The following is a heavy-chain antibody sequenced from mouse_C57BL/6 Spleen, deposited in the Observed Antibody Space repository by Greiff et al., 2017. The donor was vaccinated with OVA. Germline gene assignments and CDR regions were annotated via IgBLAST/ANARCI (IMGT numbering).Heavy chain of an antibody. CDR2: INPNNGGT. J-gene: IGHJ4*01. D-gene: IGHD3-3*01. V-gene: IGHV1-22*01. CDR3: ARTWLGGAMDY. Sequence: VHVKQSGPELVKPGASVKMSCKASGYTFTDYNMHWVKQSHGKSLEWIGYINPNNGGTSYNQKFKGKATLTVNKSSSTAYMELRSLTSEDSAVYYCARTWLGGAMDYWGQGTSVTVSS. CDR1: GYTFTDYN.